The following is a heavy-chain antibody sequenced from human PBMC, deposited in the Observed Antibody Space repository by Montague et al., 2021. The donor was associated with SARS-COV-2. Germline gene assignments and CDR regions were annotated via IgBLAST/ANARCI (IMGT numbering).Heavy chain of an antibody. CDR1: GASINIGGYS. V-gene: IGHV4-61*02. CDR2: VYSTGDT. Sequence: TLSLTCTVSGASINIGGYSYHWIRQPAGTGLEWIGRVYSTGDTIYNPSLKGRVTMSVDTTMNQFSLHLTSVTAADTAVYYCARDNNDYYGPFDHWGQGNLVTVSS. D-gene: IGHD4-17*01. CDR3: ARDNNDYYGPFDH. J-gene: IGHJ4*02.